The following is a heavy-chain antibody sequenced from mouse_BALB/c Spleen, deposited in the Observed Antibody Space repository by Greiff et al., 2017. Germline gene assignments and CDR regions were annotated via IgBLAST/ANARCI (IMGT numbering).Heavy chain of an antibody. CDR2: ISSGSSTI. V-gene: IGHV5-17*02. CDR3: ARRYRYDNYFDY. J-gene: IGHJ2*01. D-gene: IGHD2-14*01. Sequence: EVNVVESGGGLVQPGGSRKLSCAASGFTFSSFGMHWVRQAPEKGLEWVAYISSGSSTIYYADTVKGRFTISRDNPKNTLFLQMTSLRSEDTAMYYCARRYRYDNYFDYWGQGTTLTVSS. CDR1: GFTFSSFG.